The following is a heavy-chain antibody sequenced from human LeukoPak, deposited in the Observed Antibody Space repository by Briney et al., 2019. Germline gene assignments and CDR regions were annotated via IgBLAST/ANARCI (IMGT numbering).Heavy chain of an antibody. J-gene: IGHJ4*02. CDR3: ARAVTTYGLDY. Sequence: SETLSLTCTVSGGSISSGGYYWSWIRQHPGKGLEWIGYIYYSGSTYYNPSLKSRVTISVDASKNQFSLKLSSVTAADTAVYYCARAVTTYGLDYWGQGTLVTVSS. V-gene: IGHV4-31*03. CDR1: GGSISSGGYY. D-gene: IGHD4-17*01. CDR2: IYYSGST.